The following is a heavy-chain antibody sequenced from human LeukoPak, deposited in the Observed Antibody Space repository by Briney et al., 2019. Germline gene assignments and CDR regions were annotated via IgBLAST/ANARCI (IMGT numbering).Heavy chain of an antibody. V-gene: IGHV1-2*02. CDR1: GYTFTGYY. D-gene: IGHD3-10*01. CDR3: ARVIRGYYGSGSYYEAFDI. Sequence: GASVQVSCKASGYTFTGYYMHWVRQAPGQGLEWMGWINPNSGGTNYAQKFQGRVTMTSHTSISTAFMELRLRSDDTAVYYCARVIRGYYGSGSYYEAFDIWGQGTMVTVSS. CDR2: INPNSGGT. J-gene: IGHJ3*02.